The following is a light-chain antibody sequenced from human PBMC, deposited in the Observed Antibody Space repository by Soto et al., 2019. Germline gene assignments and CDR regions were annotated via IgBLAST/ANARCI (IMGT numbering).Light chain of an antibody. J-gene: IGLJ2*01. CDR2: EVS. V-gene: IGLV2-8*01. Sequence: QSVLTQPPSASGSPGQSVTISGTGTSRDVGGYNKVSWYQQHPGKAPKLMISEVSKRPSGVPDRFSGSKSGNTASLTVSGLQAEDEADYYCSSFAGNNNLVFGGGTKLTVL. CDR3: SSFAGNNNLV. CDR1: SRDVGGYNK.